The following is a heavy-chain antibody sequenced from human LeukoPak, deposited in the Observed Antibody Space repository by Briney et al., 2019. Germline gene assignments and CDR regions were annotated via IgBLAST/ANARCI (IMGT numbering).Heavy chain of an antibody. V-gene: IGHV4-38-2*02. J-gene: IGHJ4*02. CDR3: ARDCDRGGYGDDYFDY. D-gene: IGHD4-17*01. Sequence: PSETLSLTCTVSGYSISSNYYWGWIRQPPGKGLEWIGSISHRGNTYYNPSLRSRVTISVDTSKNQFSLKVNSVTAAETAVYYCARDCDRGGYGDDYFDYWGQGTLVTVSS. CDR2: ISHRGNT. CDR1: GYSISSNYY.